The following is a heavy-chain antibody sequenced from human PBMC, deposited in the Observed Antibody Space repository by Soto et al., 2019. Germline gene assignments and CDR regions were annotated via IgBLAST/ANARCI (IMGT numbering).Heavy chain of an antibody. V-gene: IGHV3-64*01. Sequence: EVQLAESGGGMVQPGGSLRLSCVASGFSFSSYDMHWVRQAPGKGLEYVSSISSNGGTTYYGNSVKGRFTISRDKSKNTLYLQIGSLRAEDMAVYYCVRRVSGNYDYWGQGTLVTVSS. CDR2: ISSNGGTT. CDR3: VRRVSGNYDY. D-gene: IGHD1-7*01. J-gene: IGHJ4*02. CDR1: GFSFSSYD.